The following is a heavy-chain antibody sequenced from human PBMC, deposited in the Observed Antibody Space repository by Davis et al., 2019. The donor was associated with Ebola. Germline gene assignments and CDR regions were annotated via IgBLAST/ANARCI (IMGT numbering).Heavy chain of an antibody. CDR2: ISSSGDTK. J-gene: IGHJ5*02. V-gene: IGHV3-11*01. CDR3: AREAAYNFWSGYQNNWFDP. CDR1: GFTFSDYY. Sequence: GESLKISCAASGFTFSDYYMSWIRQAPGKGLEWVSYISSSGDTKYYADSVKGRFTISRDNAKNSLFLQMNSLRAEDTAVYYCAREAAYNFWSGYQNNWFDPWGQGTLVTVSS. D-gene: IGHD3-3*01.